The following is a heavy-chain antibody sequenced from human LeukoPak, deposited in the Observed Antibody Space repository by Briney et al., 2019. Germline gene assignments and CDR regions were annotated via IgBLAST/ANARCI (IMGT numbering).Heavy chain of an antibody. Sequence: PSQTLSLTCAVSGGSISSGGYSWSWIRQPPGKGLEWIGYIYHSGSTYYNPSLKSRVTVSADRSKNQFSLKLSSVTAADTAVYYCARHWWSYWGSGSYSAFDIWGQGTMVTVSS. D-gene: IGHD1-26*01. J-gene: IGHJ3*02. CDR3: ARHWWSYWGSGSYSAFDI. CDR1: GGSISSGGYS. CDR2: IYHSGST. V-gene: IGHV4-30-2*01.